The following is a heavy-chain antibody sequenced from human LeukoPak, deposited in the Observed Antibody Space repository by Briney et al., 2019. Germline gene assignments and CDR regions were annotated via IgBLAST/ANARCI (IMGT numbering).Heavy chain of an antibody. CDR3: AREDDYGNSEAYYFDY. CDR2: ISYDGSHK. D-gene: IGHD4-11*01. Sequence: GGSLRLSCAASGFTFSSYGMHWVRQAPGKGLAWVAVISYDGSHKYYADSVKGRFTISRDSSKNTLYLQMNSLRAEDTAVYYCAREDDYGNSEAYYFDYWGQGTLVTVSS. CDR1: GFTFSSYG. V-gene: IGHV3-30*03. J-gene: IGHJ4*02.